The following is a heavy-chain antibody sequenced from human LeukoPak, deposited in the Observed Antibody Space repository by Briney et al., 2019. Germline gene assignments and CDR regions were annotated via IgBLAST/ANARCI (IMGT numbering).Heavy chain of an antibody. D-gene: IGHD2-15*01. CDR1: GYTFTSYG. CDR2: ISAYNGNT. J-gene: IGHJ4*02. V-gene: IGHV1-18*01. CDR3: ARFLIGGGSPHYFDY. Sequence: ASVKVSCKASGYTFTSYGINWVRQAPGQGLEWMGWISAYNGNTNYAQKFQGRVIMTTDTLTSTAYMELMSLRSDDTAVYYCARFLIGGGSPHYFDYWGQGTLVTVPS.